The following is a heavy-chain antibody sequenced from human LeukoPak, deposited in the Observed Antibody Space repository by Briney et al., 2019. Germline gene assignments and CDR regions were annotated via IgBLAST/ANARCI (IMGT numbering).Heavy chain of an antibody. CDR2: ISTSGSYS. Sequence: GGSLRLSCAASGFIFSRYSMNWVRQAPGKGLEWVSSISTSGSYSDYANSVTGRFTISRDNSKNTLYLQMNSLRAEDTAVYYCARVGSHCSSTSCYPYYYYGMDVWGQGTTVTVSS. CDR1: GFIFSRYS. V-gene: IGHV3-21*01. CDR3: ARVGSHCSSTSCYPYYYYGMDV. D-gene: IGHD2-2*01. J-gene: IGHJ6*02.